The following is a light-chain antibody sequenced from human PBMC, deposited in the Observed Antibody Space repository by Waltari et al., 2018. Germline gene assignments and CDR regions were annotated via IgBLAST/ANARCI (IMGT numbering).Light chain of an antibody. J-gene: IGKJ4*01. Sequence: EVVMTQSPATLSVSPGERATLSCRASQSVGTNLAWYQQKPGQAPRLLIHGASTRATGIPARFSGSRSGTEFTLTISILQSEDFAVYYCQQYYNWPPLTCGGGTTVEIK. CDR2: GAS. CDR1: QSVGTN. V-gene: IGKV3-15*01. CDR3: QQYYNWPPLT.